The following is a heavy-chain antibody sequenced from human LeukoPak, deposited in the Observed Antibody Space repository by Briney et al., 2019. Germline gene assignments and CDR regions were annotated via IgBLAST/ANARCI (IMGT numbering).Heavy chain of an antibody. CDR2: ITSSGTTT. V-gene: IGHV3-11*01. J-gene: IGHJ4*02. CDR3: ARDPDYGDPY. Sequence: GGSLRLSCSASGFSFSDSYMSWFRLSPEKGLEWIAYITSSGTTTEYADSVKGRFTISRVNAKNSLYLQMNSLRPEDTAVYYCARDPDYGDPYWGQGTLVTVSS. CDR1: GFSFSDSY. D-gene: IGHD4/OR15-4a*01.